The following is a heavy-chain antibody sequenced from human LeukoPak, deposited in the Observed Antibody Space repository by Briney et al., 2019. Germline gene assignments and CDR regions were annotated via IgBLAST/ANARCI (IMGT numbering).Heavy chain of an antibody. CDR1: GGTFSSYA. D-gene: IGHD2-15*01. CDR2: IIPIFGTA. J-gene: IGHJ4*02. Sequence: SVKVSCKASGGTFSSYAISWVRQAPGQGLEWMGGIIPIFGTANYAQKFQGRVTMTRSTSISTAYMELSSLTSEDTAVYYCARVSLGYCSGGTCYFQDHWGQGTLVTVSS. V-gene: IGHV1-69*05. CDR3: ARVSLGYCSGGTCYFQDH.